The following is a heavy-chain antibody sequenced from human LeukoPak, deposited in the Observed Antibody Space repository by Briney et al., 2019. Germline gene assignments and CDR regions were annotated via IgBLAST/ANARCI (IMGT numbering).Heavy chain of an antibody. CDR2: ISSDGNTT. CDR3: APEGGYGYDY. CDR1: GFTISTYW. D-gene: IGHD5-18*01. V-gene: IGHV3-74*01. J-gene: IGHJ4*02. Sequence: PGGSLRLSCAASGFTISTYWMHWVRHAPGKGLVWVARISSDGNTTRYADFVEGRFAISRDNAKNTLYLQMNSLRAEDTAVYYCAPEGGYGYDYWGQGTLVTVSS.